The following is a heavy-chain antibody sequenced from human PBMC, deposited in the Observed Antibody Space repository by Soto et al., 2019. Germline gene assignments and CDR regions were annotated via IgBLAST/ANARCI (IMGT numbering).Heavy chain of an antibody. D-gene: IGHD2-2*01. Sequence: HGESLKISCKGSGYTFTNYWIGWVRQMPGKGLEWMGIIYPGDSDTTYSPSFQGQVTISADKSISTAYLQWSSLKASDIAIYYCPRPGYCSRTDCSDFDYWGQGTQVTVSS. CDR2: IYPGDSDT. J-gene: IGHJ4*02. CDR3: PRPGYCSRTDCSDFDY. V-gene: IGHV5-51*01. CDR1: GYTFTNYW.